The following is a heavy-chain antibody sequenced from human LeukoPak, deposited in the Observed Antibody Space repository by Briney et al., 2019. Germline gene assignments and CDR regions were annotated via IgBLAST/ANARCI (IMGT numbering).Heavy chain of an antibody. CDR1: GFTFSSYS. D-gene: IGHD2-21*02. CDR3: ARDIGGDIVVVTAIPGIDY. J-gene: IGHJ4*02. CDR2: ISSSSSYI. V-gene: IGHV3-21*01. Sequence: GGSLRLSCAASGFTFSSYSVNWVRQAPGKGLEWVSSISSSSSYIYYADSVKGRFTISRDNAKNSLYLQMNSLRAEDTAVYYCARDIGGDIVVVTAIPGIDYWGQGTLVTVSS.